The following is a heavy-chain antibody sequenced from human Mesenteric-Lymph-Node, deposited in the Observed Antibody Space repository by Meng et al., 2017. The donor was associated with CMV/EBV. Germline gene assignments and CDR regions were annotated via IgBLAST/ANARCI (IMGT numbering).Heavy chain of an antibody. CDR1: GGSFSGYY. Sequence: SETLSLTCAVYGGSFSGYYWSWIRQPPGKGLEWIGEINHSGSTNYNPSLKSRVTISVDTSKNQFSLKLSSVTAADTAVYYCARRRWLQYWTFDYWGHGTLVTVSS. D-gene: IGHD5-24*01. J-gene: IGHJ4*01. V-gene: IGHV4-34*01. CDR3: ARRRWLQYWTFDY. CDR2: INHSGST.